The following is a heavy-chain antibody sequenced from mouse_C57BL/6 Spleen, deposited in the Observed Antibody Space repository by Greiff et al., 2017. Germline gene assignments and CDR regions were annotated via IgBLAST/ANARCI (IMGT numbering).Heavy chain of an antibody. CDR2: IHPNSGST. CDR1: GYTFTSYW. D-gene: IGHD2-3*01. Sequence: VQLQQPGAELVKPGASVKLSCKASGYTFTSYWMHWVKQRPGQGLEWIGMIHPNSGSTNYNEKFKSKATLTVDKSSSTAYMQLSSLTSEDSAVYYCARGDGYPHYYAMDYWGQGTSVTVSS. CDR3: ARGDGYPHYYAMDY. J-gene: IGHJ4*01. V-gene: IGHV1-64*01.